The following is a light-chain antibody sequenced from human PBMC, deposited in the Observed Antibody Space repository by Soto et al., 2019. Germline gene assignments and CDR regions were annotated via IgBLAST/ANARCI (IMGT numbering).Light chain of an antibody. V-gene: IGKV3-20*01. Sequence: EIVLTQSPGTLSLSPGERATLSCRASQSISTSFLAWYQQKPGQAPRILISGASTRATGIPDRFSASGSGTDFTLTISRLEPEDFAVYYCQQFSTSQWTFGQGTKVEIK. CDR3: QQFSTSQWT. J-gene: IGKJ1*01. CDR1: QSISTSF. CDR2: GAS.